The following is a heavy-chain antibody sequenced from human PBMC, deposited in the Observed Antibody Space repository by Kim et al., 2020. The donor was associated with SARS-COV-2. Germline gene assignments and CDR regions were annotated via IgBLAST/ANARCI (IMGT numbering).Heavy chain of an antibody. D-gene: IGHD3-3*01. Sequence: SETLSLSCTVSGGSISSYYWRWIRQPPGKVLEWIGYIFYSGSTNYNPSLKSRVTISVDTSKNQFSLKLSSVTAADTAVYYCARDHREWLQYTANWYFDLWGRGTLVTVSS. CDR1: GGSISSYY. CDR3: ARDHREWLQYTANWYFDL. V-gene: IGHV4-59*01. CDR2: IFYSGST. J-gene: IGHJ2*01.